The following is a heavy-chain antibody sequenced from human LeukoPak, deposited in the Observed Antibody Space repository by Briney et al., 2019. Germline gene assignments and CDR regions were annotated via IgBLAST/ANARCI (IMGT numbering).Heavy chain of an antibody. CDR2: IVSNGGST. V-gene: IGHV3-23*01. J-gene: IGHJ3*02. CDR1: GFTLSTYS. CDR3: AKDGRYSYGPEPAFDI. Sequence: PGGSLRLSCAVSGFTLSTYSMHWVRPPPGEGLEWGSAIVSNGGSTYYKESGKGRFTISKDNSKNTLYLRMNSLRAEDTAVYYCAKDGRYSYGPEPAFDIWGQGTMVTVSS. D-gene: IGHD5-18*01.